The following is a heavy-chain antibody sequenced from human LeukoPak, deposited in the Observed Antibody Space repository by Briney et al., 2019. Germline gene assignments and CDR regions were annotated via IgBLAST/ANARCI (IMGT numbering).Heavy chain of an antibody. Sequence: GSLRLSCAASGFTFNIYGMHWVRQPPGKGLEWIGEIYHSGSTNYNPSLKSRVTISVDKSKNQFSLKLSSVTAADTAVYYCARVPYTTTYYYDSSDSDGYWGQGTLVTVSS. V-gene: IGHV4-4*02. CDR3: ARVPYTTTYYYDSSDSDGY. J-gene: IGHJ4*02. CDR1: GFTFNIYG. CDR2: IYHSGST. D-gene: IGHD3-22*01.